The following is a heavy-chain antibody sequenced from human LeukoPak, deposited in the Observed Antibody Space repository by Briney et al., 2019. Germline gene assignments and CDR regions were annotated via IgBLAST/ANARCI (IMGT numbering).Heavy chain of an antibody. CDR2: IYYTGST. J-gene: IGHJ4*02. D-gene: IGHD3-10*01. Sequence: SETLSLTCTVSGGSISTHYWSWVRQPPGKGLEWIGYIYYTGSTNYNPSLKSRVTMAIDTSKNQFSLELTFVSAADTAVYYCARAQYASGSFFDYWGQGTLATVSS. CDR1: GGSISTHY. V-gene: IGHV4-59*11. CDR3: ARAQYASGSFFDY.